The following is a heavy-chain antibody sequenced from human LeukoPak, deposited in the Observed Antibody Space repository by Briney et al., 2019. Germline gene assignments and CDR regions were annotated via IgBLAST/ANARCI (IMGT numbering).Heavy chain of an antibody. J-gene: IGHJ3*02. CDR1: GYTFTGYY. Sequence: GASVKVSCKASGYTFTGYYIHWVRQAPGQGLEWMGWINPNSGGTNYAQNFQAWVTMTRDTSISTAYMELSRLRSDDTAMYYCATTRGYYYDTSGPDAFDIWGQGTMVTVSS. V-gene: IGHV1-2*04. D-gene: IGHD3-22*01. CDR2: INPNSGGT. CDR3: ATTRGYYYDTSGPDAFDI.